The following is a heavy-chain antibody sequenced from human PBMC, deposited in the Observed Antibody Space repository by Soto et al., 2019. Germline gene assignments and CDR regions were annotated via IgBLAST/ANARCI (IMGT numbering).Heavy chain of an antibody. CDR2: ISRSSTGI. CDR3: ARAVTWGLDV. J-gene: IGHJ6*01. CDR1: GFTFSLYS. V-gene: IGHV3-48*02. Sequence: EVQLVESGGGLVQPVGSLRLSCAASGFTFSLYSMSWVRQAPGKGLEWVSYISRSSTGIHYADSVKGRVTISRDDVTNSMHLQMNSLRDGATAVYYCARAVTWGLDVWGQGTTVSISS. D-gene: IGHD3-10*01.